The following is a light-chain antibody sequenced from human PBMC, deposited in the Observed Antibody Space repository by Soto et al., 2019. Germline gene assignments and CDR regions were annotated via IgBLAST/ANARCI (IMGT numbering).Light chain of an antibody. CDR2: EVS. Sequence: QSAVTQPASVSGSPGQSITISCTGTSSDVGAYNLVSWYQHHPDKAPKLMISEVSNRPSGVSDRFSGSKSGNTASLTISGLKAEDEADYYCASLTTTNFVFGTGTKLTVL. V-gene: IGLV2-14*01. CDR3: ASLTTTNFV. J-gene: IGLJ1*01. CDR1: SSDVGAYNL.